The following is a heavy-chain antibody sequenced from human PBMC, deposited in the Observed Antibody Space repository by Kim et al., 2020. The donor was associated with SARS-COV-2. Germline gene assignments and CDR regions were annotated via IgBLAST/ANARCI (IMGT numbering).Heavy chain of an antibody. CDR2: IKSKTDGGTT. CDR3: TTLLRYFDWLALKYYYYVMDV. D-gene: IGHD3-9*01. J-gene: IGHJ6*02. Sequence: GGSLRLSCAASGFTFSNAWMSWVRQAPGKGLEWVGRIKSKTDGGTTDYAAPVKGGFTISRDDSKNTLYLQMNSLKTEDTAVYYCTTLLRYFDWLALKYYYYVMDVWGQGTAVSVSS. V-gene: IGHV3-15*01. CDR1: GFTFSNAW.